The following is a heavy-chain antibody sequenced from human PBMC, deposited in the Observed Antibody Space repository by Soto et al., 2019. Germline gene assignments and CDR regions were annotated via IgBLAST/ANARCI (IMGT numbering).Heavy chain of an antibody. CDR1: GYSFTSYW. J-gene: IGHJ6*02. Sequence: GESLKISCKGSGYSFTSYWIGWVRQMPGKGLEWMGIIYPGDSDTRYSPSFQGQVTISVDKSISTAYLQWSSLRASDTAMYYCARSTYSSGWYPYGVDVWGQGTTVTVSS. V-gene: IGHV5-51*01. D-gene: IGHD6-19*01. CDR2: IYPGDSDT. CDR3: ARSTYSSGWYPYGVDV.